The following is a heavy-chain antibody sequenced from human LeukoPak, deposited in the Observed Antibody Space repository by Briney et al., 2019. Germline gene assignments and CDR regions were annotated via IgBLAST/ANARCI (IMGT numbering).Heavy chain of an antibody. Sequence: GGSLRLSCAASGFTFSSYSMNWDRQAPGKGLEWVSSISSSSSYIYYADSVKGRFTISRDNAKNSLYLQMNSLRAEDTAVYYCARDKQLVQGGGVYWGQGTLVTVSS. D-gene: IGHD6-6*01. CDR1: GFTFSSYS. CDR3: ARDKQLVQGGGVY. CDR2: ISSSSSYI. V-gene: IGHV3-21*01. J-gene: IGHJ4*02.